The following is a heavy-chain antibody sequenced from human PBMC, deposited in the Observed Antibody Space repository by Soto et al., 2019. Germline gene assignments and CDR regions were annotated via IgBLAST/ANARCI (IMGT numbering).Heavy chain of an antibody. CDR1: GGTIRSPDW. J-gene: IGHJ5*02. V-gene: IGHV4-4*02. Sequence: SETLSLTCGVSGGTIRSPDWWTWVRQPPGKGLEWIGEIFQSGSTNYTPSLESRVTITVDKSKNQFSLTLTSVTAADTAVYFCARGRGRYSSGWSWFDPWGQGILVTVSS. CDR2: IFQSGST. D-gene: IGHD6-19*01. CDR3: ARGRGRYSSGWSWFDP.